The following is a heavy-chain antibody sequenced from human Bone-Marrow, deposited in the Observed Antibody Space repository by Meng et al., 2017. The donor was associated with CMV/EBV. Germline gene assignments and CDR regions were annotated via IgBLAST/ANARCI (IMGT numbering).Heavy chain of an antibody. V-gene: IGHV3-66*02. J-gene: IGHJ4*02. CDR3: ARRIGDIAAAGGPFDY. Sequence: LSLTCAASGFTVSSNYMSWVRQAPGRGLEWVSVIFSGGTTYYADSVKGRFTISRDNSKNTLYLQMNSLRAEDTAVYYCARRIGDIAAAGGPFDYWGQGTLVTVSS. CDR2: IFSGGTT. D-gene: IGHD6-13*01. CDR1: GFTVSSNY.